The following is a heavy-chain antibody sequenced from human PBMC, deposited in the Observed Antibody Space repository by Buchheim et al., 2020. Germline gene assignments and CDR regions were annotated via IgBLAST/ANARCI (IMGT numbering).Heavy chain of an antibody. D-gene: IGHD5/OR15-5a*01. CDR2: MTDSGDNT. V-gene: IGHV3-23*01. CDR3: AKRSGVFFQH. Sequence: EVQLLESGGGLVQPGGSLRLSCAASGFTFSNYAVTWVRQAPGKGLEWVSTMTDSGDNTYYADSVKGRFTISRDNSKNKLYLQMNSLRAEDTAVYYCAKRSGVFFQHWGQGTL. J-gene: IGHJ1*01. CDR1: GFTFSNYA.